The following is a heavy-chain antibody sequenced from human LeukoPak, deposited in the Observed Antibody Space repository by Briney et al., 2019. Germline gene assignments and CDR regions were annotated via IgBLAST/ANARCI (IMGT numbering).Heavy chain of an antibody. Sequence: SETLSLTCTVSGGSMNDFYWSWIRQPPGKRLEWITYIHSTGSTDYNPSLKSRVTISLDTPKNQFSLKLSSVTAADTAVYYCARGDSGWYSDYYGMDVWGQGTTVTVSS. CDR3: ARGDSGWYSDYYGMDV. D-gene: IGHD6-19*01. CDR2: IHSTGST. J-gene: IGHJ6*02. CDR1: GGSMNDFY. V-gene: IGHV4-59*12.